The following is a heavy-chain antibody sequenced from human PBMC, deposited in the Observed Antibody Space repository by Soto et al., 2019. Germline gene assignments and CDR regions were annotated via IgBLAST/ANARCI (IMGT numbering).Heavy chain of an antibody. CDR1: GFTFSNYE. CDR3: ARDPAIYSGKFDYGLDV. D-gene: IGHD4-4*01. CDR2: IGTRGRTI. V-gene: IGHV3-48*03. Sequence: EVQLVESGGGLVQAGGSLRLFCAASGFTFSNYEMNWVRQAPGRGLGGVPYIGTRGRTIYYADSVKGRFTISRDNAKNSLYLQMNSLRAEDTAVYYCARDPAIYSGKFDYGLDVWGQGTTVTVSS. J-gene: IGHJ6*02.